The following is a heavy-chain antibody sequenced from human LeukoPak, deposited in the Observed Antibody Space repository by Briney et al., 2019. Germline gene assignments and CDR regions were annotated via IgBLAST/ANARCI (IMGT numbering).Heavy chain of an antibody. J-gene: IGHJ4*02. D-gene: IGHD3-22*01. CDR2: ISSSSSTI. Sequence: PGGSLRLSCAASGFTFSSYSMNWVRQAPGKGLEWVSYISSSSSTIYYADSVKGRFTIPRDNAKNSLYLQMNSLRDEDTAVYYCARAPSIYYYDSSGYWDYWGQGTLVTVSS. CDR3: ARAPSIYYYDSSGYWDY. V-gene: IGHV3-48*02. CDR1: GFTFSSYS.